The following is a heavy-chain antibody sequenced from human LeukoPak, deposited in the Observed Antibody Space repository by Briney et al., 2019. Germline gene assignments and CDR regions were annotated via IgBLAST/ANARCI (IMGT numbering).Heavy chain of an antibody. CDR3: ARISRGRGWYYFDY. Sequence: SETLSLTCTISGGSISSSSYYWGWIRQPPGKGLEWIGSIYYSGSTYYNPSLKSRVTISVDTSKNQFSLKLSSVTAADTAVYYCARISRGRGWYYFDYWGQGTLVTVSS. CDR2: IYYSGST. D-gene: IGHD6-19*01. CDR1: GGSISSSSYY. V-gene: IGHV4-39*01. J-gene: IGHJ4*02.